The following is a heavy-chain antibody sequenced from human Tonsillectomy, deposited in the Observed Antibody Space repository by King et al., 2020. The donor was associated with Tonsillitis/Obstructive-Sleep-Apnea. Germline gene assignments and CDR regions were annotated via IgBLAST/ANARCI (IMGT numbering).Heavy chain of an antibody. CDR2: IYYSGST. CDR3: ARVGYSYGYPQYYFDY. D-gene: IGHD5-18*01. J-gene: IGHJ4*02. Sequence: VQLQESGPGLVKPSETLSLTCTVSGGSISSYYWSWIRQPPGEGLEWIGYIYYSGSTNYNPSLKGRVTISVDTSKNQFSLKLSSVTAADTAVYYCARVGYSYGYPQYYFDYWGQGTLVTVSS. CDR1: GGSISSYY. V-gene: IGHV4-59*01.